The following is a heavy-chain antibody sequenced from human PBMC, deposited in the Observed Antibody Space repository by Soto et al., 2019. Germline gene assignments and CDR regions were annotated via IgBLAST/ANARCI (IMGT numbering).Heavy chain of an antibody. CDR1: GFTFSSYG. CDR3: ARASHVMDV. J-gene: IGHJ6*02. V-gene: IGHV3-33*01. Sequence: LRLSCAASGFTFSSYGIHWVRQAPGKGLEWVAVIWYDGSNKYYADSVKGRFTISRDNSKNTLYLQMNSLRAEDTAVYYCARASHVMDVWGQGTTVIGS. CDR2: IWYDGSNK.